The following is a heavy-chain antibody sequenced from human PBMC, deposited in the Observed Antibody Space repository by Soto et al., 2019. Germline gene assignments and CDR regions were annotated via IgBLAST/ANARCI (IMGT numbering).Heavy chain of an antibody. CDR2: ISSSSSTI. V-gene: IGHV3-48*02. J-gene: IGHJ3*02. CDR3: ARDRLGYSGCGYPEAFDI. Sequence: PGGSLRLSCAASGFTFSSYSMNWVRQAPGKGLEWVSYISSSSSTIYYADSVKGRFTISRDNAKNSLHLQMNSLRDEDTAVYYCARDRLGYSGCGYPEAFDIRGQGTMVTVSS. CDR1: GFTFSSYS. D-gene: IGHD5-12*01.